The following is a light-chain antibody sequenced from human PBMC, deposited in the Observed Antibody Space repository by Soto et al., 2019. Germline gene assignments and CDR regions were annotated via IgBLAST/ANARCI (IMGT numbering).Light chain of an antibody. CDR2: GAS. Sequence: DIQMTQSPSSLSASVGDRVTITCRASQIISSFLNWYQQEPGKAPKLLIYGASSLQRGVPSRFSGGGSGTDFPLTIGSLQPEDFATYYCQQSYSTPYTFGQGTELEIK. V-gene: IGKV1-39*01. J-gene: IGKJ2*01. CDR3: QQSYSTPYT. CDR1: QIISSF.